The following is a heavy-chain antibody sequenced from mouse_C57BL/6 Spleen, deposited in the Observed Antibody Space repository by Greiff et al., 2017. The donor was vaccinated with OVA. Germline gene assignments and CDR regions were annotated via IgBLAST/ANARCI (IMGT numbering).Heavy chain of an antibody. CDR3: AIIYYYGSSYAMDY. Sequence: VQLQESGAELVKPGASVKMSCKASGYTFTTYPIEWMKQNHGKSLEWIGNFHPYNDDTKYNEKFKGKATLTVEKSSSTVYLELSRLTSDDSAVYYCAIIYYYGSSYAMDYWGQGTSVTVSS. J-gene: IGHJ4*01. D-gene: IGHD1-1*01. CDR2: FHPYNDDT. CDR1: GYTFTTYP. V-gene: IGHV1-47*01.